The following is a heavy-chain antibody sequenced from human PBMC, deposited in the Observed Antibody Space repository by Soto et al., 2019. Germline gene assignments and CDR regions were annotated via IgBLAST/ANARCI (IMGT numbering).Heavy chain of an antibody. CDR2: INTNGNST. V-gene: IGHV3-74*01. CDR1: GFTLSNAW. CDR3: ARAVPDSSGYYYFDY. D-gene: IGHD3-22*01. J-gene: IGHJ4*02. Sequence: PGGSLRLSCAASGFTLSNAWMSWVRQAPGKGLEWVGRINTNGNSTYYADSVKGRFTISRDNAKNTLSLQMNSLRAEDTAVYYCARAVPDSSGYYYFDYWGQGTLVTVSS.